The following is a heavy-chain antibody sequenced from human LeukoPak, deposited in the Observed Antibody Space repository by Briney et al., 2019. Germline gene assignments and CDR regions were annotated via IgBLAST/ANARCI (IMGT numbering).Heavy chain of an antibody. V-gene: IGHV1-46*01. Sequence: GASVKVSCKASGYIFTSYYMHWVRQAPGQGLEWMGIINPSGGSTSYAQKFQGRVTMTRDMSTSTVYMELSSLRSEDTAVYYCARASQVYYDSSGYKGAFDIWGQGTMVTVSS. CDR2: INPSGGST. D-gene: IGHD3-22*01. J-gene: IGHJ3*02. CDR3: ARASQVYYDSSGYKGAFDI. CDR1: GYIFTSYY.